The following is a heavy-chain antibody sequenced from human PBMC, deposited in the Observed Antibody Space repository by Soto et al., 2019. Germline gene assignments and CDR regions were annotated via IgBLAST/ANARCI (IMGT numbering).Heavy chain of an antibody. CDR1: VFTFSRYG. V-gene: IGHV3-48*02. D-gene: IGHD2-2*03. J-gene: IGHJ6*02. Sequence: GGSLRLSCAASVFTFSRYGMNWVRQAPGKGLEWVAYISSSSSTIYYADSVKGRFTISRDNAKNSLYLQMNSLRDEDTAVYYCARDGYCVSTTCYFLPDVWGQGTTVTVSS. CDR2: ISSSSSTI. CDR3: ARDGYCVSTTCYFLPDV.